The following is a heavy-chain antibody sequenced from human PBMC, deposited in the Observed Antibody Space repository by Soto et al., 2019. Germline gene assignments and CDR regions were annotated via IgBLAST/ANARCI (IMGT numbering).Heavy chain of an antibody. CDR1: SGSISSSNW. D-gene: IGHD3-9*01. CDR3: ARRSRDYDILTGYYTRSPFDY. Sequence: QVQLQESGPGLVKPSGTLSLTCAVSSGSISSSNWWSWVRQPPGKGLEWIGEIYHSGSTNYNPSLTSRVTISVDKSKNQFSLKLSSVTAADTAVYYCARRSRDYDILTGYYTRSPFDYWGQGTLVTVSS. V-gene: IGHV4-4*02. J-gene: IGHJ4*02. CDR2: IYHSGST.